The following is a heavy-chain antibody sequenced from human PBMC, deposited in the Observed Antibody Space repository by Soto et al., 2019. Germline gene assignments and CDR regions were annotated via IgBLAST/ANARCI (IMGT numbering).Heavy chain of an antibody. J-gene: IGHJ6*02. CDR3: AREQVILGTYGMDV. D-gene: IGHD2-15*01. CDR2: IIPILGIA. CDR1: GGTFSSYT. Sequence: QVQLVQSGAELKKPGSSVKVSCKASGGTFSSYTISWVRQAPGQGLEWMGRIIPILGIADYAQKFQGRVTITADKSTSTAYMELNSLRSEDTAVYYCAREQVILGTYGMDVWGQGTTVTVSS. V-gene: IGHV1-69*08.